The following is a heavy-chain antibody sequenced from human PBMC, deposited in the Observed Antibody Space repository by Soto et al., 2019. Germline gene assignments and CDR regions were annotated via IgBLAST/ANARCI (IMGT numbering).Heavy chain of an antibody. CDR1: GFTFSSYS. V-gene: IGHV3-21*01. D-gene: IGHD2-2*01. CDR3: ASLAEVYCSRTSCYSGRFDY. Sequence: PGESLRLSCAASGFTFSSYSMNWVRQAPGKGLEWVSSISSSSSYIYYADSVKGRFTISRDNAKNSLYLQMNSLRAEDTAVYYCASLAEVYCSRTSCYSGRFDYWGQGTLVTVSS. J-gene: IGHJ4*02. CDR2: ISSSSSYI.